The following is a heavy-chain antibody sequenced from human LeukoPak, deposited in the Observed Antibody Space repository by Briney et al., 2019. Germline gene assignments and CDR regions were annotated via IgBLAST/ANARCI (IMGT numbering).Heavy chain of an antibody. Sequence: PSETLSLTCTVSGGSISSYYWSWIRQPPGKGLEWIGYIYYSGSTNYNPSLKSRVTISVDTSKNQFSLKLSSVTAADTAVYYCGGRLGELWKNWGQGTLVTVSS. CDR1: GGSISSYY. CDR2: IYYSGST. V-gene: IGHV4-59*01. J-gene: IGHJ4*02. CDR3: GGRLGELWKN. D-gene: IGHD3-16*01.